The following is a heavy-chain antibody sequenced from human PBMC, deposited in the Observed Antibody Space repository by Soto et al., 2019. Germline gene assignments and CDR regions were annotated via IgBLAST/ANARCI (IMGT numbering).Heavy chain of an antibody. CDR1: GGTFSSYA. V-gene: IGHV1-69*06. Sequence: GPPVKVSCKASGGTFSSYAISWVRQAPGQGLEWMGGIIPIFGTANYAQKFQGRVTITADKSTSTAYMELSSLRSEDTAVYYCARGSHIVVVTATLDYWGQGTRVTVSS. CDR2: IIPIFGTA. J-gene: IGHJ4*02. D-gene: IGHD2-21*02. CDR3: ARGSHIVVVTATLDY.